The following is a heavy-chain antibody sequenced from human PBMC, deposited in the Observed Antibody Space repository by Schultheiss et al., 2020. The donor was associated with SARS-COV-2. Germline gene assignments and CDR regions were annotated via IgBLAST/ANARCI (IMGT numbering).Heavy chain of an antibody. J-gene: IGHJ4*02. CDR3: ARHNTVTTAWFDY. V-gene: IGHV4-30-4*08. D-gene: IGHD4-17*01. Sequence: SETLSLTCTVSGGSISSGGYYWSWIRQHPGKGLEWIGYIYYSGSTYYNPSLKSRVTISVDKSKNQFSLKLSSVTAADTAVYYCARHNTVTTAWFDYWGQGTLVTVSS. CDR1: GGSISSGGYY. CDR2: IYYSGST.